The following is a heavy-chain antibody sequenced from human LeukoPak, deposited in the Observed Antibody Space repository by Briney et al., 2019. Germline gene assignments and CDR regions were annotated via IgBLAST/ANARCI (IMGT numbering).Heavy chain of an antibody. J-gene: IGHJ2*01. CDR1: GGSISSYY. V-gene: IGHV4-34*01. CDR3: ANLAGDYASV. CDR2: INHSGST. D-gene: IGHD4-17*01. Sequence: SETLSLTCTVSGGSISSYYWSWIRQPPGKGLEWIGEINHSGSTNYNPSLKSRVTISIDTSKNQFSLKLSSVTAADTAVYYCANLAGDYASVWGRGTLVTVSS.